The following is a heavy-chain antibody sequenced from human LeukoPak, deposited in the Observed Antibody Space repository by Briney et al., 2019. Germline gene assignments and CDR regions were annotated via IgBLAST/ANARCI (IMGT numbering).Heavy chain of an antibody. CDR1: GGTFSSYA. CDR3: AREFIGTTGTNIYYYYYMDV. J-gene: IGHJ6*03. V-gene: IGHV1-69*13. CDR2: IIPIFGTA. Sequence: SVKVSCKASGGTFSSYAISWVRQAPGQGLEWMGGIIPIFGTANYAQKFQGRVTITADESTSTAYMELSSLRSEDTAVYYCAREFIGTTGTNIYYYYYMDVWGKGSTVTVSS. D-gene: IGHD1-1*01.